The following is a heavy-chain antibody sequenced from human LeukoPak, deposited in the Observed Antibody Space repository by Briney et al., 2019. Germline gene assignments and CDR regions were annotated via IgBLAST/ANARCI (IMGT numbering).Heavy chain of an antibody. CDR3: ARLAGSGSDTSSYYFDY. CDR1: GYSFAKSW. D-gene: IGHD2-2*01. V-gene: IGHV5-51*01. J-gene: IGHJ4*02. CDR2: VYPDESAG. Sequence: GESLKISCKGSGYSFAKSWIAWVRQMPGKGLGWMAIVYPDESAGRSSPSFQGQVTISADKSINTAYLQWNTLEPSDTAIYFCARLAGSGSDTSSYYFDYWGQGTLVSVSS.